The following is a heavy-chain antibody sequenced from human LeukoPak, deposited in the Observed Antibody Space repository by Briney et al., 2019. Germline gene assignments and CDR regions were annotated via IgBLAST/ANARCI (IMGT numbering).Heavy chain of an antibody. Sequence: VSVKISCKASGYPFTSHYVHWVRQAPGQGFEWMGIIHPSGGNARNTQNFQGRVTMTRDMSTSTVYLELSSLRSEDTAVYYCARDCSSTTCQGPVLDFWGQGTLVTVSS. J-gene: IGHJ4*02. CDR2: IHPSGGNA. CDR3: ARDCSSTTCQGPVLDF. V-gene: IGHV1-46*01. D-gene: IGHD2/OR15-2a*01. CDR1: GYPFTSHY.